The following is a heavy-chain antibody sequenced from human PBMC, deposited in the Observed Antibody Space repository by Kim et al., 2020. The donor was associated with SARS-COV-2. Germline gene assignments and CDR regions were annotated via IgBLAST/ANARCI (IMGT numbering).Heavy chain of an antibody. J-gene: IGHJ4*02. Sequence: AASVKGRFTISRDNSKTTLYLQMNSLRAEDTAVYYCAKQIAAAGMRWSDYWGQGTLVTVSS. V-gene: IGHV3-23*01. D-gene: IGHD6-13*01. CDR3: AKQIAAAGMRWSDY.